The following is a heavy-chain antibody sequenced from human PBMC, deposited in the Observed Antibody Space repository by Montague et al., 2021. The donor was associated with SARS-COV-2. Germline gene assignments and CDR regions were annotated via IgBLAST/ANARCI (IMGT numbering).Heavy chain of an antibody. CDR2: IYYTGNT. Sequence: SETLSLTCTVSGGSITNNIDYWAWIRQPPGKGLEWIGSIYYTGNTYYNPSFKSRVTISVVTSKNHFTLKLSSVTAAETAVYYCARLKRYFDSSGSPSAFDFWGQGTKVTVSS. D-gene: IGHD3-22*01. J-gene: IGHJ3*01. CDR3: ARLKRYFDSSGSPSAFDF. V-gene: IGHV4-39*02. CDR1: GGSITNNIDY.